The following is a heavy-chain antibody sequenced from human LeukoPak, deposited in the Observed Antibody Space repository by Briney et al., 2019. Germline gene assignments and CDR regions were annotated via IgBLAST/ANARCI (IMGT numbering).Heavy chain of an antibody. D-gene: IGHD6-19*01. V-gene: IGHV4-4*07. CDR2: IYTSGST. Sequence: VKPSETLSLTCTVSGGSISSYYWSWIRQPAGKGLEWIGRIYTSGSTNYNPSLKSRVTMSVDTSKNQFSLKLSSVTAADTAVYYCARDSGRGWYDWFDPWGQGTLVTVSS. CDR3: ARDSGRGWYDWFDP. CDR1: GGSISSYY. J-gene: IGHJ5*02.